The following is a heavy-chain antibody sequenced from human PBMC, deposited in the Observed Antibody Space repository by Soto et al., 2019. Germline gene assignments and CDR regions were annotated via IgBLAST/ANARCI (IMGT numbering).Heavy chain of an antibody. CDR2: ISNYNGNT. CDR1: GYTFSSYG. J-gene: IGHJ4*02. V-gene: IGHV1-18*04. Sequence: ASVKVSCKASGYTFSSYGISWVRQAPGQGLEWMGWISNYNGNTDYAQKFQGRVTMTTDTSTSTDYMELRSLRSDDKAMYYCALNRIPAATPSFPYDYCGQGTLVTVSS. D-gene: IGHD2-15*01. CDR3: ALNRIPAATPSFPYDY.